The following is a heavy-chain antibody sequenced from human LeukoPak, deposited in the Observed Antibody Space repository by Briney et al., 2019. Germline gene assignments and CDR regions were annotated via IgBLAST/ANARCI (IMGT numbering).Heavy chain of an antibody. J-gene: IGHJ4*02. V-gene: IGHV1-2*02. CDR2: MNPNSGGT. D-gene: IGHD3-22*01. CDR1: GYTFTSYD. Sequence: ASVKVSCKASGYTFTSYDINWVRQATGQGLEWMGWMNPNSGGTNYAQKFQGRVTMTRDTSISTAYMELSRLRSDDTAVYYCASRPNYYDSSGYYKDYWGQGTLVTVSS. CDR3: ASRPNYYDSSGYYKDY.